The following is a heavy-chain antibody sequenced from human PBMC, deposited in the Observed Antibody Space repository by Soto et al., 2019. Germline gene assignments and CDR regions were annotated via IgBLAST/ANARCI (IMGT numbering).Heavy chain of an antibody. Sequence: PGGSLRLSCAASGFTFDDYTMHWVRQAPGKGLEWVSLISWDGGSTYYADSVKGRFTISRDNSKNSLYLQMNSLRTEDTALYYCAKASSGYYLEYYGMDVWGQGTTVTVSS. CDR3: AKASSGYYLEYYGMDV. CDR2: ISWDGGST. J-gene: IGHJ6*02. CDR1: GFTFDDYT. V-gene: IGHV3-43*01. D-gene: IGHD3-22*01.